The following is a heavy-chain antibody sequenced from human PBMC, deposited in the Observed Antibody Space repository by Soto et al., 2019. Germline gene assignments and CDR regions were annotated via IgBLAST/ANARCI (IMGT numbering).Heavy chain of an antibody. J-gene: IGHJ4*02. CDR3: ARSGSGYYYTPFDY. Sequence: SATLSITCAVYSGSFSGYYWSGIRQPPGKGLEWIGEINHIGSTNYNPSLKSRVTISVDTSKNQFSLKLSSVTAADTAVYYCARSGSGYYYTPFDYWGQGTLVTVSS. D-gene: IGHD3-22*01. CDR2: INHIGST. V-gene: IGHV4-34*01. CDR1: SGSFSGYY.